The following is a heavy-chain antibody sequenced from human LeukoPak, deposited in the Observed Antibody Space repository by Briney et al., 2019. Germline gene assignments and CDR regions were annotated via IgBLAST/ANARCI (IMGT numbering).Heavy chain of an antibody. CDR1: GYSFTSYW. CDR3: ARHGSSGIAAAGKQADDALDI. CDR2: IYPGDSDT. V-gene: IGHV5-51*01. Sequence: PGESLKISCKGSGYSFTSYWIGWVRQMPGKGLEWMGIIYPGDSDTRYSPSFQGQVTISADKSISTAYLQWSSLKASDTAMYYCARHGSSGIAAAGKQADDALDIWGQGTMVTVSS. D-gene: IGHD6-13*01. J-gene: IGHJ3*02.